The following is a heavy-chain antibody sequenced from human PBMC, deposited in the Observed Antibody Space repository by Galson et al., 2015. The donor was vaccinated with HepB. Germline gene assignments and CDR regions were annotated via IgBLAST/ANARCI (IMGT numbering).Heavy chain of an antibody. Sequence: SLRLSCAASGSTFSTYAISWVRRAPGAGLEWVSAISSSTGSTSSAHSPKGRFTISSDNSKNTLSLQMNSLRAEHTAVWYCAKGGRVTAAGWYFDLWGRGTLVTVSS. CDR1: GSTFSTYA. V-gene: IGHV3-23*01. CDR3: AKGGRVTAAGWYFDL. J-gene: IGHJ2*01. D-gene: IGHD2-21*02. CDR2: ISSSTGST.